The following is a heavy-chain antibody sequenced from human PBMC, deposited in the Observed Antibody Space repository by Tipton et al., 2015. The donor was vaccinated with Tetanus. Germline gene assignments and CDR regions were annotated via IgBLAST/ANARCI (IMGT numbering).Heavy chain of an antibody. Sequence: SLRLSCAASGFIFSSYGIHWVRQAPGKGLEWVAVSWYDGTDKYYADSVKGRFTISRDNSKNPLYQQMNSLRAEETAVYYCAREEDCSGGSCFSGDFDKWGQGTQVPVSS. CDR1: GFIFSSYG. CDR2: SWYDGTDK. CDR3: AREEDCSGGSCFSGDFDK. J-gene: IGHJ4*02. D-gene: IGHD2-15*01. V-gene: IGHV3-33*01.